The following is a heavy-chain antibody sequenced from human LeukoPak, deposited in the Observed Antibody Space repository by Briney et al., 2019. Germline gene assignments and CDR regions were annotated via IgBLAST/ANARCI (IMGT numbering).Heavy chain of an antibody. CDR1: GFTFSSYA. CDR3: ARGALIPDF. Sequence: PGGSLRLSCAASGFTFSSYATTWVRQAPGKGLAWVSSISKGDGSTYYADSVKGRFTTSRDNSKNTVYLHMDSLRVEDTAIYYCARGALIPDFRGQGTLVTVSS. J-gene: IGHJ4*02. D-gene: IGHD2-21*01. CDR2: ISKGDGST. V-gene: IGHV3-23*01.